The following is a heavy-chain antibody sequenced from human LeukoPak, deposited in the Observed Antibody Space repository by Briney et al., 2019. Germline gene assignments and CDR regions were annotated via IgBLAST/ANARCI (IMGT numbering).Heavy chain of an antibody. J-gene: IGHJ4*02. D-gene: IGHD5-12*01. V-gene: IGHV4-59*01. CDR2: IYYSGST. CDR1: GGSISSYY. Sequence: TSETLSLTCTVSGGSISSYYWSWIRRPPGKGLEWIGYIYYSGSTNYNPSLKSRVTISVDTSKNQFSLKLSSVTAADTAVYYCAREGVATVPYFDYWGQGTLVTVSS. CDR3: AREGVATVPYFDY.